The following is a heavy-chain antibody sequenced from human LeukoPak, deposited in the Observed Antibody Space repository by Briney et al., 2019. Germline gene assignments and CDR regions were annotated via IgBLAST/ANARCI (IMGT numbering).Heavy chain of an antibody. J-gene: IGHJ6*02. CDR3: ARGWSYGMDV. V-gene: IGHV3-74*01. CDR1: GFTFSGYW. CDR2: LNSDGRAT. Sequence: PGGSLRLSCAASGFTFSGYWMHWVCQAPGKGLVWVSRLNSDGRATTYADSVKGRFTISRDNAKNTLYLQMNSLRGEDTAVYYCARGWSYGMDVWGQGTTITVSS. D-gene: IGHD2-8*01.